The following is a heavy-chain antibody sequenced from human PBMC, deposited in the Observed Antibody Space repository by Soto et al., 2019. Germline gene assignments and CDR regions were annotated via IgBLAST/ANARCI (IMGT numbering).Heavy chain of an antibody. Sequence: SETLSLTCTISGASIRSSYWSWVRQPPGRGLEWIGYVYYTGATNSNPSLKSRVTISADTSKNLFSLKVVSVTPADTAVYFCARNMSGGSSWYEFDSWGPGTLVTVSS. CDR1: GASIRSSY. D-gene: IGHD6-13*01. CDR2: VYYTGAT. J-gene: IGHJ4*02. CDR3: ARNMSGGSSWYEFDS. V-gene: IGHV4-59*01.